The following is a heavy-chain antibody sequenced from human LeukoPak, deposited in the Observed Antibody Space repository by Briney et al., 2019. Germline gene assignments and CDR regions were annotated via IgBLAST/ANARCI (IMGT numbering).Heavy chain of an antibody. J-gene: IGHJ4*02. CDR1: GFTFSSYG. CDR3: VGYYDSRGYFDL. V-gene: IGHV3-30*03. CDR2: ISYDGSNK. Sequence: GGSLRLSCAASGFTFSSYGMHWVRQAPGKGLEWVAVISYDGSNKYYADSVKGRFTISRDNSKNTLYLQMSSLREDDTAVYFCVGYYDSRGYFDLWGQGTLVTVSS. D-gene: IGHD3-22*01.